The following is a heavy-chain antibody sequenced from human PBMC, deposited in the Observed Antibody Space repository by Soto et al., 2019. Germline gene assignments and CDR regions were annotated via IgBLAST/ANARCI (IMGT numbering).Heavy chain of an antibody. Sequence: SETLSLTCTFSGGSISRYYWIWIRQPPGKGLEWIGYIYYSGSTNYNPSLKSRVTISVDTSKNQFSLKLSSVTAADTAVYYCARTLYSYGPRFDYWGQGTLLTVSS. CDR2: IYYSGST. CDR1: GGSISRYY. V-gene: IGHV4-59*01. J-gene: IGHJ4*02. D-gene: IGHD5-18*01. CDR3: ARTLYSYGPRFDY.